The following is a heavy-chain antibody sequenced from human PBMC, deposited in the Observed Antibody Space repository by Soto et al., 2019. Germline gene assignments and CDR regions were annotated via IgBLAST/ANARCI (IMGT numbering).Heavy chain of an antibody. CDR2: GST. V-gene: IGHV4-59*09. Sequence: GSTNYTPSLKSRVTISVDTSKNQFSLKLSSVTAADTAVYYCARGSGLGMDVWGQGTTVTVSS. CDR3: ARGSGLGMDV. J-gene: IGHJ6*02.